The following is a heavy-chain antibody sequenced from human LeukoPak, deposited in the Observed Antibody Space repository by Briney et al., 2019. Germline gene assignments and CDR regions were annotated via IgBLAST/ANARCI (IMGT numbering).Heavy chain of an antibody. Sequence: ASVKVSCTASGYTFTSYYMHWVRQAPGQGLEWMGIINPSGGSTSYAQKFQGRVTMTRDTSTSTVYMELSSLRSEDTAVYYCARDLPDCSSTSCYRDKFDYWGQGTLVTVSS. V-gene: IGHV1-46*01. CDR3: ARDLPDCSSTSCYRDKFDY. CDR1: GYTFTSYY. J-gene: IGHJ4*02. D-gene: IGHD2-2*01. CDR2: INPSGGST.